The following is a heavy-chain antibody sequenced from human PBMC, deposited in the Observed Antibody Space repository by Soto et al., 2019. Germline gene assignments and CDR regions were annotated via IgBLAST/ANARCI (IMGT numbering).Heavy chain of an antibody. CDR3: ARYLGSGSYHLDY. V-gene: IGHV3-11*01. J-gene: IGHJ4*02. CDR2: ISSSGSTR. Sequence: QVLLVESGGGLVKPGGSLRLSCAASGFTFSDYHMTWIRQAPGKGLEWVSYISSSGSTRYYADSVKGRFTVSRDNAKNSLCLQMNSLRDEDTAVYYWARYLGSGSYHLDYWGQGTLVIVSS. CDR1: GFTFSDYH. D-gene: IGHD3-10*01.